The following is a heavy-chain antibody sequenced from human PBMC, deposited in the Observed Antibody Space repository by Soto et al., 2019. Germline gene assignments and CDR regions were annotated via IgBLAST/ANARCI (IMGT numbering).Heavy chain of an antibody. CDR1: GFTFNSYG. CDR2: ISYDGSDK. Sequence: GSLRLSCAASGFTFNSYGMHWVRQAPGKGLEWVALISYDGSDKYYPDSVKGRFTISRDNSKNTLYLQMNSLRPEDTAVYYCAKVLGQGTITDYWGQGTLVTVSS. D-gene: IGHD3-10*01. V-gene: IGHV3-30*18. CDR3: AKVLGQGTITDY. J-gene: IGHJ4*02.